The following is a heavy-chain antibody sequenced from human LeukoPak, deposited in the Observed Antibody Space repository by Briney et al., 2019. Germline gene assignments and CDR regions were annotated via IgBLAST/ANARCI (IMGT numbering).Heavy chain of an antibody. CDR2: ISWNSGSI. D-gene: IGHD4-11*01. J-gene: IGHJ4*02. Sequence: GGSLRLSCAASGFTFSSYSMNWVRQAPGKGLEWVSGISWNSGSIGYADSVKGRFTISRDNAKNSLYLQMNSLRAEDMALYYCAKGSRDRLPGAFFDYWGQGTLVTVSS. V-gene: IGHV3-9*03. CDR3: AKGSRDRLPGAFFDY. CDR1: GFTFSSYS.